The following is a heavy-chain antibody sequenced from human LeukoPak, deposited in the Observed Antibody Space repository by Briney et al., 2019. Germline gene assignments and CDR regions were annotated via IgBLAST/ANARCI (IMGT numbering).Heavy chain of an antibody. V-gene: IGHV3-53*01. CDR1: GFTVSSNY. J-gene: IGHJ4*02. CDR3: AVYDSSGYYLNY. Sequence: RRGSLRLSCAASGFTVSSNYMSWVRQAPGKGLEWVSVIYSGGSTYYADSVKGRFTISRDNSKNTLYLQMNSLGAEDTAVYYCAVYDSSGYYLNYXGQGTLVTVSS. CDR2: IYSGGST. D-gene: IGHD3-22*01.